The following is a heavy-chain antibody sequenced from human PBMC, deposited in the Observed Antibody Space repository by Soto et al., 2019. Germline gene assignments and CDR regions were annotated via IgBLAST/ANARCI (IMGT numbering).Heavy chain of an antibody. V-gene: IGHV4-30-4*01. CDR3: VRYCSTTKCPFDY. D-gene: IGHD2-2*01. CDR1: GGSISSGGSY. J-gene: IGHJ4*02. Sequence: SETLSLTCTGSGGSISSGGSYWGWIRQPPGKGLEWIGYIYYSGNTYFNPSLKSRVTLSVDTSKNQFSLNLSSVTAADTAVYYCVRYCSTTKCPFDYWGQGTLVTVPQ. CDR2: IYYSGNT.